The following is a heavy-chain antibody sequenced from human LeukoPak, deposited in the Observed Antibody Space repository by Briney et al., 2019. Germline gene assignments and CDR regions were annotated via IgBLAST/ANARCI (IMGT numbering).Heavy chain of an antibody. CDR1: GGSISSYY. J-gene: IGHJ6*04. D-gene: IGHD6-25*01. CDR2: IYYSGST. Sequence: SETLSLTCTVSGGSISSYYWSWIRQPPGKGLEWIGYIYYSGSTNYNPSLKSRVTISVDTSKNQFSLKLSSVTAADTAVYYCARDKRIMDVWGKGTTVTVSS. CDR3: ARDKRIMDV. V-gene: IGHV4-59*01.